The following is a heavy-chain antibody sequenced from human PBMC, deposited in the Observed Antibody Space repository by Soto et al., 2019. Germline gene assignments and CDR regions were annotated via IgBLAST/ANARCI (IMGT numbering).Heavy chain of an antibody. CDR2: INSDGSST. CDR1: GFTFSSYW. V-gene: IGHV3-74*01. CDR3: ARVSGSGSPYYHYFMDV. D-gene: IGHD3-10*01. Sequence: PGGSLRLSCAASGFTFSSYWMHWVRQAPGKGLVWVSRINSDGSSTSYADSVKGRFTISRDNAKNTLYLQMNSLRAEDTAVYYCARVSGSGSPYYHYFMDVWGKGTTVIVSS. J-gene: IGHJ6*03.